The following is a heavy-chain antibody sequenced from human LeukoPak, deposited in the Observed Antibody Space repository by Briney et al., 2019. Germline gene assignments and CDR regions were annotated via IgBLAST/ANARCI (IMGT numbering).Heavy chain of an antibody. CDR2: IWYDGSNK. V-gene: IGHV3-30*02. D-gene: IGHD4-23*01. J-gene: IGHJ4*02. Sequence: GGSLRLSCAASGFTFSSYGMHWVRQAPGKGLEWVAFIWYDGSNKYYADSVKGRFTISRDNSKNTLYLQMNSLRAEDTAVYYCAKDRYGGSDYWGQGTLVTVSS. CDR1: GFTFSSYG. CDR3: AKDRYGGSDY.